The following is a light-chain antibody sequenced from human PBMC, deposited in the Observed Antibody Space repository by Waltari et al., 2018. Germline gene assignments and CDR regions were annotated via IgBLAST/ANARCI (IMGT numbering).Light chain of an antibody. J-gene: IGLJ2*01. CDR1: IPNIGTNY. CDR3: ATRDEGPTVV. Sequence: QSVLTQPPSASGTPGQSVTISCYGSIPNIGTNYVYWYQQLPGTAPKLLIYLTHQRPSGVPDRFSASKSGTSASLAISGLRFEDEADYYCATRDEGPTVVFGGGTKLTVL. CDR2: LTH. V-gene: IGLV1-47*01.